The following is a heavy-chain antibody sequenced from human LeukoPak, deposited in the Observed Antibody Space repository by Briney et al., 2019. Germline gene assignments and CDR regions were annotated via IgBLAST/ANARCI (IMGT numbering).Heavy chain of an antibody. CDR3: ARGAYDYVWGSYRPFDY. V-gene: IGHV3-11*04. CDR2: ISSSGSTI. D-gene: IGHD3-16*02. CDR1: GFTSSDYY. Sequence: PGGSLRLSCAASGFTSSDYYMSWIRQAPGKGLEWVSYISSSGSTIYYADSVKGRFTISRDNAKNSLYLQVNSLRAEDTAVYYCARGAYDYVWGSYRPFDYWGQGTLVTVSS. J-gene: IGHJ4*02.